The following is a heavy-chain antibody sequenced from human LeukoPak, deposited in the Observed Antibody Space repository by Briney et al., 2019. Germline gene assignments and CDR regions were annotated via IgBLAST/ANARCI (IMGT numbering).Heavy chain of an antibody. CDR2: IYPGDSDT. Sequence: GESLKISCKGSGYSFASYWIGWVRQMPGKGLEWMGIIYPGDSDTRYSPSFQGQVTISADKSISTAYLQWSSLKASDTAMYYWAKLGGTRGVVPAGGFDYWGQGTLVTVSS. V-gene: IGHV5-51*01. CDR1: GYSFASYW. CDR3: AKLGGTRGVVPAGGFDY. J-gene: IGHJ4*02. D-gene: IGHD2-2*01.